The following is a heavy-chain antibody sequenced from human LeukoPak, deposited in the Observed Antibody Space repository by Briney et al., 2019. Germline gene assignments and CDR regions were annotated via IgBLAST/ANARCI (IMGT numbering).Heavy chain of an antibody. CDR1: GYSFTGYY. V-gene: IGHV1-2*02. CDR2: INLNNGGT. Sequence: GASVKVSCKASGYSFTGYYMHWVRQAPGQGLEWMGWINLNNGGTNYAQKFQGRVTMTRDTSISTAYMELSRLSSDDTVVYYCARELGGTYYHDYWGQGTLVTVSS. D-gene: IGHD1-26*01. CDR3: ARELGGTYYHDY. J-gene: IGHJ4*02.